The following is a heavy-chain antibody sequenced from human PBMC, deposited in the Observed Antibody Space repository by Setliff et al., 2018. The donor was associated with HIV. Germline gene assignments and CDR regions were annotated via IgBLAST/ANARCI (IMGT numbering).Heavy chain of an antibody. V-gene: IGHV4-59*11. CDR1: GGSISSHY. J-gene: IGHJ1*01. CDR3: ARAGYYGSTSYWEYFQH. Sequence: PSETLSLTCTVSGGSISSHYWSWIRQPPGKGLERIGSIYYNGITNYNPSLKSRVTVSVDTSKNQFSLKLSSVAAADTAVYYCARAGYYGSTSYWEYFQHWGQGTLVTVSS. CDR2: IYYNGIT. D-gene: IGHD3-22*01.